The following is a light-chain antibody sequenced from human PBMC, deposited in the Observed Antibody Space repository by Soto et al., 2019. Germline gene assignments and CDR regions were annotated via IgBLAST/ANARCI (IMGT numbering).Light chain of an antibody. J-gene: IGKJ1*01. V-gene: IGKV3-15*01. CDR3: QEYIQWPPGM. CDR2: DTS. Sequence: DIVVTQSPATLYASRVERFTLACSASQFFSSRLAWYQQRPGQVPRLLIYDTSTRAPGISARFSGSGSGTEFTLTISSLQSEDFAVYYCQEYIQWPPGMFGPGTKVDIK. CDR1: QFFSSR.